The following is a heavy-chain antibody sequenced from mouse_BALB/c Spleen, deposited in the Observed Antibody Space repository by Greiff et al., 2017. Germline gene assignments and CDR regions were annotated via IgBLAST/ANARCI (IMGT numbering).Heavy chain of an antibody. V-gene: IGHV5-6-5*01. D-gene: IGHD2-4*01. CDR2: ISSGGST. CDR3: ARGRYDYDEAWFAY. CDR1: GFTFSSYA. J-gene: IGHJ3*01. Sequence: EVQLVESGGGLVKPGGSLKLSCAASGFTFSSYAMSWVRQTPEKRLEWVASISSGGSTYYPDSVKGRFTISRDNARNILYLQMSRLRSEDTAMYYCARGRYDYDEAWFAYWGQGTLVTVSA.